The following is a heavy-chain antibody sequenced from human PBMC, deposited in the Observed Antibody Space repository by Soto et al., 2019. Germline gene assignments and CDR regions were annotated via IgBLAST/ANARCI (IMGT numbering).Heavy chain of an antibody. CDR3: ARYEGNGNVWPLDD. J-gene: IGHJ4*02. CDR1: GGYLSESY. Sequence: SETRSLTCAVYGGYLSESYWTWIRQPPEKGLEWMGEINHVGGTNYNPSLRSRVTMSVHTSQNQFSLRLTSVTAEDTAVYYCARYEGNGNVWPLDDWGQGILVPVYS. CDR2: INHVGGT. D-gene: IGHD2-8*01. V-gene: IGHV4-34*01.